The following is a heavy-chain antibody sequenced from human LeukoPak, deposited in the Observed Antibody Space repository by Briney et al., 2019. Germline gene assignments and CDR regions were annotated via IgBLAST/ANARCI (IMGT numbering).Heavy chain of an antibody. CDR3: ARDSGYDSDAFDI. CDR1: GYTFTSYG. V-gene: IGHV1-18*01. Sequence: ASVKVSCKASGYTFTSYGISWVRQAPGQGLEWMGWISAYNGNTNYAQKLQGRVTITADESTSTAYMELSSLRSEDTAVYYCARDSGYDSDAFDIWGQGTMVTVSS. CDR2: ISAYNGNT. D-gene: IGHD5-12*01. J-gene: IGHJ3*02.